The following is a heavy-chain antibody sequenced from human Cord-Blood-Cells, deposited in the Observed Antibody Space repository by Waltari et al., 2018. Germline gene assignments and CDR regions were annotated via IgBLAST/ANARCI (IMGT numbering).Heavy chain of an antibody. CDR1: GFTFSSYS. CDR3: ARGTYYDFWSGYWTADAFDI. CDR2: ISSSSSYI. J-gene: IGHJ3*02. Sequence: EVQLVESGGGLVKPGGSLRLSCAASGFTFSSYSMNWVRQAPGKGLEWVSSISSSSSYIYYADSVKGRFTISRDNAKNSLYLQMNSLRAEDTAVYYCARGTYYDFWSGYWTADAFDIWGQGTMVTVSS. V-gene: IGHV3-21*01. D-gene: IGHD3-3*01.